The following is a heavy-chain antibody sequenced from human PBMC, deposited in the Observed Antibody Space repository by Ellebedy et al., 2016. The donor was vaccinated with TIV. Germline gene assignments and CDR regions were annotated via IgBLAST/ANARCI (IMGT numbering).Heavy chain of an antibody. Sequence: GESLKISXAASGFTFSSYSMNWVRQAPGKGLEWVSYISSSSSTIYYADSVKGRFTISRDNAKNSLYLQMNSLRAEDTAVYYCARERWYYDFWSGHNWFDPWGQGTLVTVSS. CDR1: GFTFSSYS. J-gene: IGHJ5*02. CDR3: ARERWYYDFWSGHNWFDP. D-gene: IGHD3-3*01. V-gene: IGHV3-48*01. CDR2: ISSSSSTI.